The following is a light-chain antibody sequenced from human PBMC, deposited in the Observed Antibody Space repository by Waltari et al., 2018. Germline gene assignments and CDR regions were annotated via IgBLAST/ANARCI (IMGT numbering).Light chain of an antibody. Sequence: QSALTQPASVSGSPGQSITISSPRTSSDAGFYDFFSWFQQHPGKAPKVMIYKVNNRPSGVSNRFSGSKSANTASLTISGLQAEDEADYYCSSYTRRSYWVFGGGTQLTVL. V-gene: IGLV2-14*01. CDR3: SSYTRRSYWV. CDR1: SSDAGFYDF. CDR2: KVN. J-gene: IGLJ3*02.